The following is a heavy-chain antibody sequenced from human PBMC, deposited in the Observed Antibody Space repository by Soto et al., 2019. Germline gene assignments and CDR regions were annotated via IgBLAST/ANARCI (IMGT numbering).Heavy chain of an antibody. CDR1: GFTFSSYS. CDR3: ASQWEGYRVRGVIIEDAFDI. D-gene: IGHD3-10*01. V-gene: IGHV3-21*01. Sequence: GGSLRLSCAASGFTFSSYSMNWVRQAPGKGLEWVSSISSSSSYIYYADSVKGRFTISRDNAKNSLYLQMNSLRAEDTAVYYCASQWEGYRVRGVIIEDAFDIWGQGTMVTVSS. CDR2: ISSSSSYI. J-gene: IGHJ3*02.